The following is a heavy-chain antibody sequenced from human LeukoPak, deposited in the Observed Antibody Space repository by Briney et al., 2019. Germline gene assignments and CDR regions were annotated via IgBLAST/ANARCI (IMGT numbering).Heavy chain of an antibody. CDR1: GFTVSSNY. J-gene: IGHJ6*02. Sequence: GGSLRLSCAVSGFTVSSNYMSWVRQAPGKGLEWVSVIYSGGSTDYADSVKGRFTISRDDSKNTLYLQMNSLRAEDTAVYYCAREGIAVNYYYGMDVWGQGTTVTVSS. CDR3: AREGIAVNYYYGMDV. V-gene: IGHV3-53*01. D-gene: IGHD6-19*01. CDR2: IYSGGST.